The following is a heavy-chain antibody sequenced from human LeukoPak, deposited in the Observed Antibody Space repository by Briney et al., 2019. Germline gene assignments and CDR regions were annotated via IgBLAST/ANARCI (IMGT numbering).Heavy chain of an antibody. CDR1: GGSISSGDYY. J-gene: IGHJ4*02. V-gene: IGHV4-30-4*08. CDR2: IYYSGST. D-gene: IGHD2-2*01. CDR3: ARAVDCSSTSCYLKY. Sequence: PSETLSLTCTVSGGSISSGDYYWSWIRQPPGKGLEWIGYIYYSGSTYYNPSLKSRVTISVDTSKNQFSLKLSSATAADTAVYYCARAVDCSSTSCYLKYWGQGTLVTVSS.